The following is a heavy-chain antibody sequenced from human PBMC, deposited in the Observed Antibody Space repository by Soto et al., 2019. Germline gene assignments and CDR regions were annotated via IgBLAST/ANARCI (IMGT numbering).Heavy chain of an antibody. CDR3: ARGPGIAAAGTPDFDY. CDR1: GGSISNYY. J-gene: IGHJ4*02. Sequence: PSETLSLTCTVSGGSISNYYWSWIRQPLGKGLEWIGYIYYSGTTNYTPSLKSRVTISVDTSKNQFSLKLSSVTAADTAVYYCARGPGIAAAGTPDFDYWGQGTLVTVSS. D-gene: IGHD6-13*01. CDR2: IYYSGTT. V-gene: IGHV4-59*01.